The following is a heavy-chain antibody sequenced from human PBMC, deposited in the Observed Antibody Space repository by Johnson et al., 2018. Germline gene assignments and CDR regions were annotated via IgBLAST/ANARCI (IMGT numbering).Heavy chain of an antibody. J-gene: IGHJ6*03. CDR1: GGSISSYY. CDR3: ARCSSSNYYYYYMDV. CDR2: IYYSGST. V-gene: IGHV4-59*01. D-gene: IGHD6-6*01. Sequence: QVQLQESGPGLVKPSETLSLTCTVSGGSISSYYWSWIRQPPGKGLEWIGYIYYSGSTNYNPSLKSRVTISVDTPKNQFSLKLSSVTAADTAVDYCARCSSSNYYYYYMDVWGKGTTVTVSS.